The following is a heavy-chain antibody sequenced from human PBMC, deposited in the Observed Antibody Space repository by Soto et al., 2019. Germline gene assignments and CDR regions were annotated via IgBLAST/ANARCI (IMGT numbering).Heavy chain of an antibody. V-gene: IGHV1-18*01. D-gene: IGHD3-10*01. CDR2: ISAYNGNT. CDR3: ASSYGSGYRAFDY. CDR1: GYTFTSYH. J-gene: IGHJ4*02. Sequence: GASVKVSCKASGYTFTSYHITWVRQAPGQGLEWMGWISAYNGNTNYAQKFQGRVTMTADKSTSTAYMELSSLRSDDTAIYYCASSYGSGYRAFDYWGQGALVTVSS.